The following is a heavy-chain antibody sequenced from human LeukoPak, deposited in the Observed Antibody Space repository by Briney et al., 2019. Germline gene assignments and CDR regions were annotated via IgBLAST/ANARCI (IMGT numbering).Heavy chain of an antibody. CDR1: GGSISSGGYY. V-gene: IGHV4-31*03. D-gene: IGHD2-2*01. J-gene: IGHJ4*02. CDR2: ISYTGGT. Sequence: SQTLSLTCTVSGGSISSGGYYWSWIRQYPGKGLEWIGFISYTGGTHYNPSLKSRVTISQDTSQNQFSLKLSSVTAADTAVYYCARAYPSSSTDWGQGMLVTVSS. CDR3: ARAYPSSSTD.